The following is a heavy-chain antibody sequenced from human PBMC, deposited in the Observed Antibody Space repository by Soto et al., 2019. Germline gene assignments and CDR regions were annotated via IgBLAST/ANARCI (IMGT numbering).Heavy chain of an antibody. Sequence: GGSLRLSCAASGFTFSSYAMSLVRQAPGKGLEWVSAISASGVSTDYADSVKGRFTISRDKSKNTLSLQMNSLRADDTALYYCAKDISSGWTKNWFDPWGQGTPVTGSS. V-gene: IGHV3-23*01. CDR3: AKDISSGWTKNWFDP. CDR1: GFTFSSYA. CDR2: ISASGVST. J-gene: IGHJ5*02. D-gene: IGHD6-19*01.